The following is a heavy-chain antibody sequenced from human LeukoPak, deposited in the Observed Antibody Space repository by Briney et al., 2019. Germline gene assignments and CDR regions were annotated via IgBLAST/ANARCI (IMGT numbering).Heavy chain of an antibody. Sequence: SETLSLTCAAYGGSFSGYYWSWIRQPPGKGLEWIGEINHSGSTNYNPSLKSRVTVSVDTSKNQFSLKLSSVTAADTAVYYCAKIMTTYYCFDYWGQGTLVTVSS. CDR3: AKIMTTYYCFDY. D-gene: IGHD4-11*01. CDR2: INHSGST. CDR1: GGSFSGYY. V-gene: IGHV4-34*01. J-gene: IGHJ4*02.